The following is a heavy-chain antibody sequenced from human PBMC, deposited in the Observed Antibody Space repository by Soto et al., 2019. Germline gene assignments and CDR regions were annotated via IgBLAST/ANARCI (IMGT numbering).Heavy chain of an antibody. CDR2: ISGGGSNT. CDR1: GFSFSSYV. CDR3: AKDSNKYTSSLRGRGFDY. D-gene: IGHD1-1*01. V-gene: IGHV3-23*01. J-gene: IGHJ4*02. Sequence: GGSLRLSCAASGFSFSSYVVGWVRQATGKGPEWVSGISGGGSNTFYADYVKGRFTISRDNSKNTLILQKNSLGAEDTAVYYCAKDSNKYTSSLRGRGFDYWGQGIGVTVSS.